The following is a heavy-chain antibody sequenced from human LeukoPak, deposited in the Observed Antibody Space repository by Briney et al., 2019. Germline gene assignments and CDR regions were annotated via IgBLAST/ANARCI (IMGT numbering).Heavy chain of an antibody. J-gene: IGHJ4*02. CDR2: IYSGGST. V-gene: IGHV3-66*02. Sequence: PGGSLRLSCVVSGLIVTRDYMSRVRQAPGKGLEWVSAIYSGGSTYYADSVKGRFTISRDNSKNTLYLQMNSLRAADTAVYYCASLGYWGQGTLVTVSS. CDR3: ASLGY. CDR1: GLIVTRDY.